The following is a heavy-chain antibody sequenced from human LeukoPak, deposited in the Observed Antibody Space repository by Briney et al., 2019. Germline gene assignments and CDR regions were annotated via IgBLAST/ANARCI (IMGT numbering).Heavy chain of an antibody. Sequence: GGSLRLSCAASGSTFDDYAMHWVRQAPGKGLEWVSGISWNSGSIGYADSVKGRFTISRDNAKNSLYLQMNSLRAEDTALYYCAKDTRGYSYAFDYWGQGTLVTVSS. D-gene: IGHD5-18*01. CDR1: GSTFDDYA. V-gene: IGHV3-9*01. CDR3: AKDTRGYSYAFDY. J-gene: IGHJ4*02. CDR2: ISWNSGSI.